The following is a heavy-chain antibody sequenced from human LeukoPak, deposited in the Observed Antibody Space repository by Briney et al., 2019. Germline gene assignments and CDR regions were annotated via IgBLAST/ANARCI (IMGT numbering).Heavy chain of an antibody. CDR1: GGSISSYY. V-gene: IGHV4-59*01. J-gene: IGHJ6*02. D-gene: IGHD3-16*02. CDR3: ARDRARRGSYRFYGTDV. Sequence: SETLSLTCTVSGGSISSYYWSWIRQPPGKGLEWIGYIYYSGSTNYNPSLKSRVTISVDTSKDQFSLKLSSVTAADTAVYYCARDRARRGSYRFYGTDVWGQGTTVTVSS. CDR2: IYYSGST.